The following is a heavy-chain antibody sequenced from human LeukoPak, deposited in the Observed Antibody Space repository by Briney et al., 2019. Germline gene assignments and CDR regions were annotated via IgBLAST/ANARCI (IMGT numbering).Heavy chain of an antibody. CDR1: VGSFSGYY. CDR3: ARDRDYYYGSGSYYYY. D-gene: IGHD3-10*01. J-gene: IGHJ4*02. V-gene: IGHV4-34*01. CDR2: INHSGST. Sequence: SETLSLTCAVYVGSFSGYYWSWIRQPPGKGLEWIGEINHSGSTNYNPSLKSRVTISVDTSKNQFSLKLSSVTAADTAVYYCARDRDYYYGSGSYYYYWGQGTLVTVSS.